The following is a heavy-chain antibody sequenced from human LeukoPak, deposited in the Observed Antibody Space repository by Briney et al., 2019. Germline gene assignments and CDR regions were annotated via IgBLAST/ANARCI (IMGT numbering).Heavy chain of an antibody. V-gene: IGHV3-74*01. Sequence: PGGSLRLSCAASGFTFSSYWMHWVRQAPGKGLVWVSRINSDGSSTSYADSVKGRFTISRDNAKNTLYLQMNSLRAEDTAVYYCARDSPQLRFLAYMDVWGKGTTVTVSS. D-gene: IGHD3-3*01. CDR1: GFTFSSYW. CDR3: ARDSPQLRFLAYMDV. J-gene: IGHJ6*03. CDR2: INSDGSST.